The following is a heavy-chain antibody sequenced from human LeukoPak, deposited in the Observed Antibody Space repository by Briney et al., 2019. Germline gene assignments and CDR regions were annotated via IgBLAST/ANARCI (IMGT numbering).Heavy chain of an antibody. CDR2: ISGSSSYL. V-gene: IGHV3-21*01. D-gene: IGHD6-19*01. CDR1: GFTFSSYS. J-gene: IGHJ4*02. Sequence: GGSLRLSCVASGFTFSSYSMNWVRQAPGKGLEWVSSISGSSSYLNYADSVKGRFTISRDNAKNSLYLQMNSLRAEDTAVYYCARPSGSGWYWSIYYFDYWGQGTLVTVSS. CDR3: ARPSGSGWYWSIYYFDY.